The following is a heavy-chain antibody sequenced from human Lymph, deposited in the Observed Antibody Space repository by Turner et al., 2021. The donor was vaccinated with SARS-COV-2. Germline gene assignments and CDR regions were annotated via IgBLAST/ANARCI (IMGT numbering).Heavy chain of an antibody. V-gene: IGHV4-34*01. CDR3: ARVWVRWWYFDL. J-gene: IGHJ2*01. D-gene: IGHD7-27*01. Sequence: QVQLQQWGAGLLKPSATLSLTCAVYGGSFSGYYWGWIRQPPGKGLEWIGEFNHSGSTNSNPSLKSRVTISVDTSKKQFSLKLSSVTAADTAVYYCARVWVRWWYFDLWGRGTLVTVSS. CDR1: GGSFSGYY. CDR2: FNHSGST.